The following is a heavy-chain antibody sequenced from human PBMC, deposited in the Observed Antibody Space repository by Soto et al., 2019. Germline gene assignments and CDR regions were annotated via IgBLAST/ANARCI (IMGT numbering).Heavy chain of an antibody. J-gene: IGHJ4*02. V-gene: IGHV1-3*01. D-gene: IGHD3-3*01. CDR1: GYTFTSYA. CDR3: ARDLKYYDFWSGSYVLSDYFDY. Sequence: RASVKVSCKASGYTFTSYAMHWVRQAPGQRLEWMGWINAGNGNTKYSQKFQGRVTITRDTSASTAYMELSSLRSEDTAVYYCARDLKYYDFWSGSYVLSDYFDYWGQGTLVTVSS. CDR2: INAGNGNT.